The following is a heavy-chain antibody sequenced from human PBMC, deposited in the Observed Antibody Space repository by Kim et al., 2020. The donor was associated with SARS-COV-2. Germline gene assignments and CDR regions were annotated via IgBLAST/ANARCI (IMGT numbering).Heavy chain of an antibody. Sequence: GGSLRLSCAASGFTFSSYSMNWVRQAPGKGLEWVSYISSSSSTIYYADSVKGRFTISRDNAKNSLYLQMNSLRDEDTAVYYCAREYSSGWYVRRSPFDYWGQGPLVTVSS. CDR2: ISSSSSTI. CDR3: AREYSSGWYVRRSPFDY. V-gene: IGHV3-48*02. D-gene: IGHD6-19*01. J-gene: IGHJ4*02. CDR1: GFTFSSYS.